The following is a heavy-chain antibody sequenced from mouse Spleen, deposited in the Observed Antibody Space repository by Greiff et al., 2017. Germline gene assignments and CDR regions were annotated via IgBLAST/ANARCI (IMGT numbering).Heavy chain of an antibody. J-gene: IGHJ3*01. CDR3: ARWWERRFAY. D-gene: IGHD1-1*02. V-gene: IGHV1-59*01. Sequence: VQLQQPGAELVRPGTSVKLSCKASGYTFTSYWMHWVKQRPGQGLEWIGVIDPSDSYTNYNQKFKGKATLTVDTSSSTAYMQLSSLTSEDSAVYYCARWWERRFAYWGQGTLVTVSA. CDR1: GYTFTSYW. CDR2: IDPSDSYT.